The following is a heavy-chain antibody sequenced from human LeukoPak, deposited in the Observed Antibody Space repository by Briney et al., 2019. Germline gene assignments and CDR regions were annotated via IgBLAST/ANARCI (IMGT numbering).Heavy chain of an antibody. D-gene: IGHD5-18*01. CDR2: ISYDGSNK. J-gene: IGHJ4*02. V-gene: IGHV3-30*14. CDR1: GFTFSSYA. CDR3: ASDGSDTAMVN. Sequence: GGSLRLSCAASGFTFSSYAMHWVRQAPGKGLEWVAVISYDGSNKYYADSVKGRFTISRDNSKNTLYLQMNSLRAEDTAVHYCASDGSDTAMVNWGQGTLVTVSS.